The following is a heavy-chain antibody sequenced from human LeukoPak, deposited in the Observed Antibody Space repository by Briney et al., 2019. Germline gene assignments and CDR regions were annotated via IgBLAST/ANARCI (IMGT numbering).Heavy chain of an antibody. CDR3: AKDHPDCRGTSCLLFDC. CDR1: AFTFNNYG. CDR2: IRFDGSNK. Sequence: PGGSLRLSCAASAFTFNNYGMHWVRQAPGEGLEWVAFIRFDGSNKYYIDSVKGRFTISRDNSKNTLYLQMNSLRADDTAVYYCAKDHPDCRGTSCLLFDCWGQGTLVTVSS. J-gene: IGHJ4*02. D-gene: IGHD2-2*01. V-gene: IGHV3-30*02.